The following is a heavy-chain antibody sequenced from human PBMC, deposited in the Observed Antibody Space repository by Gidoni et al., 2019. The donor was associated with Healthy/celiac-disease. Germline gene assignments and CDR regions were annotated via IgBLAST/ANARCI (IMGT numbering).Heavy chain of an antibody. CDR1: GLAVSSYA. Sequence: QVQLVESGGGVVQPGRSLRLSCAASGLAVSSYAMHWVRQAPGKGLEWVAVISYDGSNKYYADSVKGRFTISRDNSKNTLYLQMNSLRAEDTAVYYCASSHYDILTGYPGVWGQGTLVTVSS. CDR2: ISYDGSNK. D-gene: IGHD3-9*01. J-gene: IGHJ4*02. V-gene: IGHV3-30-3*01. CDR3: ASSHYDILTGYPGV.